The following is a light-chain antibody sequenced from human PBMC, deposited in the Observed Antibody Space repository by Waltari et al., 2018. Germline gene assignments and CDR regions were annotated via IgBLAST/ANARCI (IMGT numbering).Light chain of an antibody. Sequence: ELVMTQSPATLSVSPGERATLSCRASQSVGSNLAWYQQKPGQAPRLLIYGASTRATGIPARFSGSGSGTEFTLTISSLQSEDFAVYYCQQYNNWPWTFGQGTKVEIK. CDR1: QSVGSN. CDR2: GAS. CDR3: QQYNNWPWT. J-gene: IGKJ1*01. V-gene: IGKV3-15*01.